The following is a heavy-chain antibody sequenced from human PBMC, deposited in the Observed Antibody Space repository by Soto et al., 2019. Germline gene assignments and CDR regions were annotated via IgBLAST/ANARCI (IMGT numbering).Heavy chain of an antibody. Sequence: GSLRLSCAASGFTVSSNYMSWVRQAPGKGLEWVSVIYSGGSTYYADSVKGRFTISRDNSKNTLYLQMNSLRAEDTAVYYCAREREAAAGLNDAFDIWGQGTMVTVSS. CDR2: IYSGGST. CDR3: AREREAAAGLNDAFDI. J-gene: IGHJ3*02. D-gene: IGHD6-13*01. CDR1: GFTVSSNY. V-gene: IGHV3-66*01.